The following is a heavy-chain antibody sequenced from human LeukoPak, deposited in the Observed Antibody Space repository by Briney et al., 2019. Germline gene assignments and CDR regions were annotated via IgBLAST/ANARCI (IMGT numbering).Heavy chain of an antibody. V-gene: IGHV4-39*01. J-gene: IGHJ4*02. CDR1: GGSISSSSYY. D-gene: IGHD5-12*01. Sequence: SETLSLTCTVSGGSISSSSYYWGWIRQPPGKGLEWIGSIYYSGSAYYNPSLKSRVTISVDTSKSQFSLKLSSVTAADTAVYYCARPWGSDSGYDFWGQGTLVTVSS. CDR2: IYYSGSA. CDR3: ARPWGSDSGYDF.